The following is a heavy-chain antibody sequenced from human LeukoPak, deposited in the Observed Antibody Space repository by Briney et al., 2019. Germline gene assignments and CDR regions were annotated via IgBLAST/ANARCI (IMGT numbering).Heavy chain of an antibody. CDR1: GGSISGGGYS. D-gene: IGHD4-17*01. J-gene: IGHJ4*02. V-gene: IGHV4-30-2*01. CDR2: IYHSGST. Sequence: SETLSLTCAVSGGSISGGGYSWSWIRQPPGKGLEWIGYIYHSGSTYYNPSLKSRVTISVDRSKNQFSLKLSSVTAADTAVYYCASSSTVTTGRRGYYFDYWGQGTLVTVSS. CDR3: ASSSTVTTGRRGYYFDY.